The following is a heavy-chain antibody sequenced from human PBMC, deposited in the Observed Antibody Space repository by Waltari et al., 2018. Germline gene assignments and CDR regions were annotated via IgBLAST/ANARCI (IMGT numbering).Heavy chain of an antibody. CDR3: AKDRASHRRPVDY. D-gene: IGHD3-10*01. Sequence: EVQLVESGGGLIQPGGSLRLSCAASGFTVSSNYMSWVRQAPGKGVGWVVGSDGGGSTYYADSGEGRFTISRDNARNTLYLQRNSLRAEDRAVYYCAKDRASHRRPVDYWGQGTLVTVSS. J-gene: IGHJ4*02. V-gene: IGHV3-53*01. CDR1: GFTVSSNY. CDR2: SDGGGST.